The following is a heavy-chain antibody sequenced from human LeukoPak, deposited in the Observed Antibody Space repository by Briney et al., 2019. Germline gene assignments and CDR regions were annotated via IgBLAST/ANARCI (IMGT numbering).Heavy chain of an antibody. V-gene: IGHV3-53*01. J-gene: IGHJ3*02. CDR2: IYSGSST. CDR1: GFTVSSNY. CDR3: AKSRGYSGRDAFDI. D-gene: IGHD5-12*01. Sequence: PGGSLRLSCAASGFTVSSNYMSWVRQAPGKGLEWVSVIYSGSSTYYADSVKGRFTISRDNSKNTLYLQMNSLRAEDTAVYYCAKSRGYSGRDAFDIWGQGTMVTVSS.